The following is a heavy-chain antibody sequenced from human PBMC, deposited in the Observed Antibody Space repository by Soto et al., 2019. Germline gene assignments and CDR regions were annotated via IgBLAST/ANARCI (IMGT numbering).Heavy chain of an antibody. CDR1: GGSISSSSYY. CDR2: IYYSGST. Sequence: SETLSLTCTVSGGSISSSSYYWGWIRQPPGKGLEWIGSIYYSGSTYYNPSLKSRVTISVDTSKNQFSLKLSSVTAADTAVYYCARITGTKGYYYYMDVWGKGTTVTVSS. D-gene: IGHD1-7*01. V-gene: IGHV4-39*01. CDR3: ARITGTKGYYYYMDV. J-gene: IGHJ6*03.